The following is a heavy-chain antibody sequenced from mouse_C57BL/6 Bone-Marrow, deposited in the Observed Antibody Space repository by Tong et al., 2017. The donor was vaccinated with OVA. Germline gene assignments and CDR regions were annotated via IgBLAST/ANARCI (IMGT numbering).Heavy chain of an antibody. Sequence: LPSSANKYEFPSHDMSWVRKTPEKRLELVAAINSDGGSTYYPDTMERRFIISRDNTKKTLYLQMSSLRSEDTALYYGARHGGYYDYDRNCFDYWGQGTTLTVSS. V-gene: IGHV5-2*01. D-gene: IGHD2-4*01. J-gene: IGHJ2*01. CDR1: KYEFPSHD. CDR3: ARHGGYYDYDRNCFDY. CDR2: INSDGGST.